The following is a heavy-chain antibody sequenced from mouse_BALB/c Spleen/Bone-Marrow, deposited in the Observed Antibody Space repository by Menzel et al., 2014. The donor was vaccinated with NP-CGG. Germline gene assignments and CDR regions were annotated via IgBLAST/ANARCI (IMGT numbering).Heavy chain of an antibody. CDR1: GFTFSSYA. D-gene: IGHD2-4*01. V-gene: IGHV5-6-5*01. Sequence: EVHLVESGEGLVKPGGSLKLSCAASGFTFSSYAMSWVRQTPEKRLEWVASISSGGSTYYPDSVKGRFTISRDNARNILYLQMSSLRSEDTAMYYCAGDDYDDQYYFDYWGQGTTLTVSS. J-gene: IGHJ2*01. CDR3: AGDDYDDQYYFDY. CDR2: ISSGGST.